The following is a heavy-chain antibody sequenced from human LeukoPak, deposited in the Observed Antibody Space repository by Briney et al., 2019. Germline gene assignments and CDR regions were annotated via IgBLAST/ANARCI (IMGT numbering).Heavy chain of an antibody. Sequence: PGGSLRLSCAASGFTFSSYAMSWVRQAPGKGLEWVSAIEVGGDSAYHADSVKGRFTISRDNSKKTLYLQMNSLRAEDTAVYYCAIFPRGSSSSLDYWGQGTLATVSS. CDR2: IEVGGDSA. J-gene: IGHJ4*02. V-gene: IGHV3-23*01. CDR3: AIFPRGSSSSLDY. D-gene: IGHD6-6*01. CDR1: GFTFSSYA.